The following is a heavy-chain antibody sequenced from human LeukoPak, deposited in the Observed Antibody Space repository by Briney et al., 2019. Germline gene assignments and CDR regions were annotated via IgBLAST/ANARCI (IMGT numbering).Heavy chain of an antibody. V-gene: IGHV1-69*05. CDR1: GGTFNSQA. D-gene: IGHD6-25*01. Sequence: SVKVSCKASGGTFNSQAISWVRQAPGQGLEWMGRIIRKFDTADYAQKFQGRVTITTDESTSTAHMELSGLRSEDTAVYYCARDLQDSGPHYYYYMDVWGKGTTVTVSS. CDR2: IIRKFDTA. CDR3: ARDLQDSGPHYYYYMDV. J-gene: IGHJ6*03.